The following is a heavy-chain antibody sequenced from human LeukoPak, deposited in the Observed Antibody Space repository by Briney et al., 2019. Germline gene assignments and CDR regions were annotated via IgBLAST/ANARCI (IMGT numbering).Heavy chain of an antibody. CDR1: GFTFSDYY. D-gene: IGHD3-10*01. J-gene: IGHJ6*02. Sequence: GGSLRLSCAASGFTFSDYYMSWIRQAPGKGLEWVSYISTSGSTIYYADSVKGRFTISSDNAKNSLYLQMNSLRAEDTAVYYCARYAFGAYYYGMDVWGQGTTVTVSS. CDR2: ISTSGSTI. CDR3: ARYAFGAYYYGMDV. V-gene: IGHV3-11*01.